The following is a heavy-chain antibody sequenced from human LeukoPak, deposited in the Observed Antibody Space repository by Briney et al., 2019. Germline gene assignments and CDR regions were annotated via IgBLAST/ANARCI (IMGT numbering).Heavy chain of an antibody. J-gene: IGHJ4*02. V-gene: IGHV3-21*04. Sequence: PGGSLRLSCAASGFTFSSYSMNWVRQAPGKGLEWVSSISSGSTYRYYADSVKGRFTISRDNAKNSLYLQMNSLRAEDTAIYYCAKDRDTVVGVAAFDSWGQGTLLTVSS. CDR1: GFTFSSYS. CDR3: AKDRDTVVGVAAFDS. D-gene: IGHD2-15*01. CDR2: ISSGSTYR.